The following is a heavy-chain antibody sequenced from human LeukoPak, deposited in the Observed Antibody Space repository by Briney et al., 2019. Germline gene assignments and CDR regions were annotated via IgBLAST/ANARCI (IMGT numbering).Heavy chain of an antibody. D-gene: IGHD6-6*01. J-gene: IGHJ4*02. CDR2: IYYSGST. CDR3: ARDGGQQLGADYYFDY. CDR1: GGSISSYY. Sequence: SSETLSLTCTVSGGSISSYYWSWIRQPPGKGLEWIGYIYYSGSTNYNPSLKSRVTISVDTSKNQFSLKLSSVTAADTAVYYCARDGGQQLGADYYFDYWGQGTLVTVSS. V-gene: IGHV4-59*01.